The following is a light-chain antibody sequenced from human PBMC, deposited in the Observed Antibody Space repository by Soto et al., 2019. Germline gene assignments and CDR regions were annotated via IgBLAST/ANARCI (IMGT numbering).Light chain of an antibody. CDR2: EVS. V-gene: IGLV2-14*01. CDR1: SSDVGGYNY. Sequence: QSVLTQPASVSGSPGQSITISCTGTSSDVGGYNYVSWYQHHPGKAPKLMIYEVSNRPSGVSIRFSGSKSDNTASLTISGLQAEDEADYYCSSYTTSSTLGVFGTGTKLTVL. J-gene: IGLJ1*01. CDR3: SSYTTSSTLGV.